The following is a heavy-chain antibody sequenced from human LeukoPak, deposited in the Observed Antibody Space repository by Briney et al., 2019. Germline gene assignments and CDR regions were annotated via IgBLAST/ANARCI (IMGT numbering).Heavy chain of an antibody. CDR1: GYTFTAYY. CDR2: INPNTGGT. CDR3: ARDRGSDY. Sequence: ASVKVSCKASGYTFTAYYIHWVRQAPGQGLEWMGWINPNTGGTDYAQKFQGRVTMTRDTSIYTACMELSSLRSDDTAVYYCARDRGSDYWGQGTLVTVSS. V-gene: IGHV1-2*02. D-gene: IGHD3-10*01. J-gene: IGHJ4*02.